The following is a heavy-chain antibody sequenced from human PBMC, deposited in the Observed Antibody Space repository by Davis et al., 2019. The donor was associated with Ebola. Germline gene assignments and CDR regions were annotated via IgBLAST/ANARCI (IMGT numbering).Heavy chain of an antibody. CDR2: IIPYLDVP. J-gene: IGHJ5*02. Sequence: SVKVSCKASGDTFSNYAIHWVRQAPGQGLEWMGRIIPYLDVPHYTQNIQGRVTITADKSTTTAYMELSSLRSGDTAVYYCARGRGYRYHYFDLWGQGTLVTVSS. CDR1: GDTFSNYA. D-gene: IGHD5-18*01. CDR3: ARGRGYRYHYFDL. V-gene: IGHV1-69*04.